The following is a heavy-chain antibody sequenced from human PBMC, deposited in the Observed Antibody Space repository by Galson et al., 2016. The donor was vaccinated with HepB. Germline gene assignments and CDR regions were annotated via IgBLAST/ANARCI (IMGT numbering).Heavy chain of an antibody. D-gene: IGHD1-1*01. CDR3: AREHLERRTALDI. J-gene: IGHJ3*02. CDR2: VSFSVNTK. Sequence: SLRLSCAASGFTFSSYVIHWVRQAPGKGLEWVTGVSFSVNTKYYSEAVQGRFTISRDNSKNTVYVQMDSLRVEDTAIYYGAREHLERRTALDIWGQGTFVTVSP. V-gene: IGHV3-30*03. CDR1: GFTFSSYV.